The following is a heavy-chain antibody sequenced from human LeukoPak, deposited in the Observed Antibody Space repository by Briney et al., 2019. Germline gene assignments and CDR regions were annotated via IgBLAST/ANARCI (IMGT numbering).Heavy chain of an antibody. J-gene: IGHJ5*02. CDR3: ARDPTYYYGSGSPNWFDP. V-gene: IGHV4-34*01. Sequence: SETLSLTCAVYGGSFSDYYWSWVRQPPGKGLEWIAEINHSGGTNYNPSLKSRVTISVDTSKNQFSLKLSSVTAADTAVYYCARDPTYYYGSGSPNWFDPWGQGTMVTVSS. CDR2: INHSGGT. CDR1: GGSFSDYY. D-gene: IGHD3-10*01.